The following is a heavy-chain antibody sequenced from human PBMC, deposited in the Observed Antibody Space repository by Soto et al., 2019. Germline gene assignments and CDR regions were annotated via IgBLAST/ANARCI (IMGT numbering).Heavy chain of an antibody. V-gene: IGHV1-46*03. J-gene: IGHJ4*02. D-gene: IGHD2-21*02. CDR1: GGTFSSYA. CDR3: ARDPREHIVVVTAIGWGYYFDY. CDR2: INPSGGST. Sequence: ASVKVSCKASGGTFSSYAISWVRQAPGQGLEWMGIINPSGGSTSYAQKFQGRVTMTRDTSTSTVYMELSSLRSEDTAVYYCARDPREHIVVVTAIGWGYYFDYWGQGTLVTVSS.